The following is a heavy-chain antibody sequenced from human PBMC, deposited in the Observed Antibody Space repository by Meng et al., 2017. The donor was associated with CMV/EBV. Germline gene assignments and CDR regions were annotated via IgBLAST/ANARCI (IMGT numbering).Heavy chain of an antibody. D-gene: IGHD3-10*01. V-gene: IGHV3-33*06. Sequence: GESVKISCAASGFTFSSYGMHWVRQAPGKGLEWVAVIWYDGSNKYYADSVKGRFTISRDNSKNTLYLQMNSLRAEDTAVYYCAKNHEYGSGSYLGLDYWGQGTLVTVSS. CDR3: AKNHEYGSGSYLGLDY. J-gene: IGHJ4*02. CDR2: IWYDGSNK. CDR1: GFTFSSYG.